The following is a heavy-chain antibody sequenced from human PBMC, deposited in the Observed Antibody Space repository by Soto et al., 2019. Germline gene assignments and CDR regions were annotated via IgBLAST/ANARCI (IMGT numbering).Heavy chain of an antibody. CDR1: GGSISSYY. J-gene: IGHJ3*02. V-gene: IGHV4-59*01. Sequence: SETLSLTCSVSGGSISSYYWSWIRQPPGKGLEWIGHIFSIGSTNYNPSLKSRVTFSADASKSQFSLKLSSVTAADTAVYYCARAESAFDIWGQGTMVTVSS. CDR2: IFSIGST. CDR3: ARAESAFDI.